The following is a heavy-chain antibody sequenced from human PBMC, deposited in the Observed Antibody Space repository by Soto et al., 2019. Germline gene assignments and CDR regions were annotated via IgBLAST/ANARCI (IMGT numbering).Heavy chain of an antibody. CDR2: IIPIFGTA. Sequence: QVQLVQSGAEVKKPGSSVKVSCKASGGTFSSYAISWVRQAPGQGLEWMGGIIPIFGTANYAQKFQGRVTITADQSTSTAYMELSSLRSEDTAVYYCATPLLVEIATIYTNAFDIWGQGTMVTVSS. J-gene: IGHJ3*02. CDR3: ATPLLVEIATIYTNAFDI. V-gene: IGHV1-69*01. D-gene: IGHD5-12*01. CDR1: GGTFSSYA.